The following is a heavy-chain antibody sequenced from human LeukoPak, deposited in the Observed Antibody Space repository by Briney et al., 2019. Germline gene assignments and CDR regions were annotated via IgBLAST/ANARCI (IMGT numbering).Heavy chain of an antibody. CDR2: IYRSGST. D-gene: IGHD6-13*01. V-gene: IGHV4-38-2*02. CDR3: ASQQQLVLLDWFDP. Sequence: SETLSLTCTVSGYSISSGYYWGWIRQPPGKGLEWIGSIYRSGSTDYNPSLKSRVTISVDTSKNQFSLKLRSVTAADTAVYYCASQQQLVLLDWFDPWGQGTLVTVSS. J-gene: IGHJ5*02. CDR1: GYSISSGYY.